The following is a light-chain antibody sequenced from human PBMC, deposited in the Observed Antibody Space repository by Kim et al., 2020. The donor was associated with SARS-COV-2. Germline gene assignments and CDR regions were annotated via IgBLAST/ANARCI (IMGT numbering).Light chain of an antibody. Sequence: DIQLTQSPSTLSASVGDTVTIACRASESISIWLAWYQQRSGTAPELLIYRASTLQSGVPSRFSGSGSGTEFALTITSLQPEDFATYYCQQYNSHPTFGQGTKVEIK. V-gene: IGKV1-5*03. J-gene: IGKJ1*01. CDR1: ESISIW. CDR3: QQYNSHPT. CDR2: RAS.